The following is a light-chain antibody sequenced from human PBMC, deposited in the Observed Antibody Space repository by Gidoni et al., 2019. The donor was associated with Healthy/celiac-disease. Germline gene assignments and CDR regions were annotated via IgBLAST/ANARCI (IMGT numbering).Light chain of an antibody. CDR2: GAS. Sequence: ELVMTQSPATLSGSPGERATLSCRASQSVSSNLAWYQQKPGQAPRLLIYGASTRATGIPARFSGSGSGTEFTLTISSLQSEDFAVYYCQQYNNWPRTFGQGTKVEIK. V-gene: IGKV3-15*01. CDR3: QQYNNWPRT. J-gene: IGKJ1*01. CDR1: QSVSSN.